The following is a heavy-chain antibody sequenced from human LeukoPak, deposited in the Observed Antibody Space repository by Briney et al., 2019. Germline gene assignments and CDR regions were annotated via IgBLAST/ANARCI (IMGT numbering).Heavy chain of an antibody. CDR2: TYYRSQWSF. D-gene: IGHD2-15*01. V-gene: IGHV6-1*01. CDR1: GHSVSSTGAA. J-gene: IGHJ4*02. Sequence: SQTLSLICAICGHSVSSTGAAWNWRRQSPSRGLDRLGRTYYRSQWSFDYAVSVQIRIRIKEDIYKKDVSLELDRVTPVDTAVYSCARGVRDFYVGSGYYPPFDSWGLGTLVTVSS. CDR3: ARGVRDFYVGSGYYPPFDS.